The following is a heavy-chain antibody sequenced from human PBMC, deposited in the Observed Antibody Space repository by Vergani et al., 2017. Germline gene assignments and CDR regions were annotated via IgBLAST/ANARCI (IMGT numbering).Heavy chain of an antibody. CDR3: ASCPVDTAMGVPYGMDV. D-gene: IGHD5-18*01. CDR2: IYTSGAT. CDR1: GGSFSTGGQS. J-gene: IGHJ6*02. V-gene: IGHV4-61*02. Sequence: QVQLQESGPGLVKPSQTLSLTCTVSGGSFSTGGQSWTWLRQSAGKGLEWIGRIYTSGATNYNPSLRSRAIMSVDASKKQFSLKLTSVTAADTAVYYCASCPVDTAMGVPYGMDVWGQGTTVTVSS.